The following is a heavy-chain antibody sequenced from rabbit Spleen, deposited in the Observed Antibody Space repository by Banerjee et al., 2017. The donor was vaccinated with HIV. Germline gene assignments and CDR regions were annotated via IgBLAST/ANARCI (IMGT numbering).Heavy chain of an antibody. CDR3: ARDLDGVIGWNFGW. J-gene: IGHJ4*01. CDR1: GFSFNSGYD. D-gene: IGHD1-1*01. V-gene: IGHV1S40*01. Sequence: QQLVESGGGLVKPGASLTLTCKASGFSFNSGYDMCWVRQAPGKGLEWIACIYAGSSGSTYSAIWAKGRFTISKTSSTMVTLQMTSLTAADTATYFCARDLDGVIGWNFGWWGPGTLVTVS. CDR2: IYAGSSGST.